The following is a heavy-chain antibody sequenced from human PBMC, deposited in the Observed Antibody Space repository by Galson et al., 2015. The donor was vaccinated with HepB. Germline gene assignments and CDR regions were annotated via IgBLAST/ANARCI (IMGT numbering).Heavy chain of an antibody. V-gene: IGHV3-11*05. CDR1: GFTFGDYA. D-gene: IGHD6-13*01. CDR3: AREWSSSFDY. CDR2: ISGSSTYT. J-gene: IGHJ4*02. Sequence: SLRLSCAASGFTFGDYAMSWFRQAPGKGLEWVSYISGSSTYTNYAGSVRGRFTISRDNAKNSLYLQMHSLRAEDTAVYYCAREWSSSFDYWGQGTWSPSPQ.